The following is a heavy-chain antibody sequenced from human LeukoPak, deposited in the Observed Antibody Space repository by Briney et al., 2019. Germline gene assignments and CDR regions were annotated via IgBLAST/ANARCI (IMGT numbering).Heavy chain of an antibody. V-gene: IGHV3-9*01. CDR2: ISWNSGII. J-gene: IGHJ4*02. Sequence: GGSLRLSCVASGFPFDDYGMFWVRQSPGKGLERVSSISWNSGIIDYADSVKGRFTISRDNAKNSLYLQMNSLRVGDTAFYYCAKDRFFYDSGSKANWGQGTLVTVSS. CDR1: GFPFDDYG. CDR3: AKDRFFYDSGSKAN. D-gene: IGHD3-22*01.